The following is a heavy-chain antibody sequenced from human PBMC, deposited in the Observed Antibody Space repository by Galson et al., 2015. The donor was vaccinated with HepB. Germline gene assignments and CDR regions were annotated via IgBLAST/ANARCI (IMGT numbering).Heavy chain of an antibody. CDR1: GFTFGDYA. J-gene: IGHJ5*02. V-gene: IGHV3-49*03. CDR3: TAWNDGGWFDP. Sequence: SLRLSCAASGFTFGDYAMSWFRQAPGKGLEWVGFIRSKAYGGTTEYAASVKDRFTISRDDSKSIAYLQMSSLKTEDTAVYYCTAWNDGGWFDPWGQGTLVTVSS. D-gene: IGHD1-1*01. CDR2: IRSKAYGGTT.